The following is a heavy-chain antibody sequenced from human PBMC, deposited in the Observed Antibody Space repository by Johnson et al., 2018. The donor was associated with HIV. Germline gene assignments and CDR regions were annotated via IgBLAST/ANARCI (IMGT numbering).Heavy chain of an antibody. J-gene: IGHJ3*02. CDR3: AREVYRAFDI. D-gene: IGHD2/OR15-2a*01. CDR1: GFTFSTYG. CDR2: IYSGGST. Sequence: QVQLVESGGGVVQPGRSLRLSCAASGFTFSTYGMHWVRQAPGTGLEWVSVIYSGGSTHYADSVKGRFTISRDNSKNTLYLQMNSLRAEDTAVYYCAREVYRAFDIWGQGTMVTVSS. V-gene: IGHV3-NL1*01.